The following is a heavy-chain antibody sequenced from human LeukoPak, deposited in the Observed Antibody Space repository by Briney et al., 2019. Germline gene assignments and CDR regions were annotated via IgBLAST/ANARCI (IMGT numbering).Heavy chain of an antibody. CDR1: GGSISSGSYY. D-gene: IGHD4-17*01. J-gene: IGHJ6*03. CDR2: IYTSGSI. CDR3: ARESRGDLYYYYYYMDV. V-gene: IGHV4-61*02. Sequence: SETLSLTCTDTGGSISSGSYYWSWIRQPAGKGLEWIGRIYTSGSINYNSSLKSRVTISVDTSKNQFSLKLSSVTAADTAVYYCARESRGDLYYYYYYMDVWGKGTTVTVSS.